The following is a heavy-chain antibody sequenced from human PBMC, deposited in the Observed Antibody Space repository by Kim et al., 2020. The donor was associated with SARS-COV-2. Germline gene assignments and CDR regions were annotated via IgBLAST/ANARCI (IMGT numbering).Heavy chain of an antibody. V-gene: IGHV3-48*02. D-gene: IGHD6-13*01. Sequence: STTYYADSVEGRFTISRDNAKNSVSLQMNSLRDEDTAMYYCASRGYYIDFWGQGTLVTVSS. J-gene: IGHJ4*02. CDR3: ASRGYYIDF. CDR2: STT.